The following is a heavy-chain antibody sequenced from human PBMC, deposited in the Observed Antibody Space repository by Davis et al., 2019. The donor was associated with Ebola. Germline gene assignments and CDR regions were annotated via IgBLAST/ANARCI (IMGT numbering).Heavy chain of an antibody. Sequence: GESLKISCKGSGYSFTSYWISWVRQMPGKGLEWMGRIDPSDSYTNYSPSFQGHVTISADKSISTAYLQWSSLKASDTAMYYCARQGIVVVPAAPYALDPWGQGTLVTVSS. CDR3: ARQGIVVVPAAPYALDP. CDR2: IDPSDSYT. V-gene: IGHV5-10-1*01. CDR1: GYSFTSYW. D-gene: IGHD2-2*01. J-gene: IGHJ5*02.